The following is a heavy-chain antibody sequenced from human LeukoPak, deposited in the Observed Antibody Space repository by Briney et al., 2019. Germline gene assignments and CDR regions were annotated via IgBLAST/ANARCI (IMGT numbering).Heavy chain of an antibody. V-gene: IGHV3-66*02. CDR2: IYRDGVT. CDR3: ARVRTGLGH. Sequence: GGSLRLSCAASGFTVSSEYFTWVRQAPGKGLEWVSLIYRDGVTEYADSVKGRFTLSRDNSNNILYLQMNSLRTEDTAVYYCARVRTGLGHWGQGTLVTVSS. J-gene: IGHJ4*02. CDR1: GFTVSSEY. D-gene: IGHD3-10*01.